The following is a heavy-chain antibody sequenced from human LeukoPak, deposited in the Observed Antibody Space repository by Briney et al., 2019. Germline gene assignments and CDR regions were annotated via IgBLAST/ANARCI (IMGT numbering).Heavy chain of an antibody. CDR3: AKNPRRGLWGSYRYNRGYFDY. V-gene: IGHV3-23*01. J-gene: IGHJ4*02. CDR2: ISGSGGST. D-gene: IGHD3-16*02. Sequence: GGSLRLSCAASGFTFSSYAMSWVRQAPGKGLEWVSAISGSGGSTYYADSVKGRFTISRDNSKNTLYLQMNSLRAEDTAVYYCAKNPRRGLWGSYRYNRGYFDYWGQGTLVTVSS. CDR1: GFTFSSYA.